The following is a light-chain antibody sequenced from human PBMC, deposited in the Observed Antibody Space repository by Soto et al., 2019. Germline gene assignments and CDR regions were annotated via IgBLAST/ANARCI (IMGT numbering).Light chain of an antibody. CDR1: QSVRSN. J-gene: IGKJ1*01. Sequence: EIVMTQSPATLSVSPGERATLSCRASQSVRSNLAWYQQKPGQAPRLLIYGASNRAARIPARFSGSGSGTEFTLPVSSLQSEDFAVYYCQQYNNWLWPFGQGNKVEI. CDR3: QQYNNWLWP. CDR2: GAS. V-gene: IGKV3-15*01.